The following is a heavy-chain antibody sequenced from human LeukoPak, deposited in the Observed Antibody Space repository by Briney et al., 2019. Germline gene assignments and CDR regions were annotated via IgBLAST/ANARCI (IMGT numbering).Heavy chain of an antibody. D-gene: IGHD3-3*01. CDR3: ARGGFTIFGVAYLPGWFDP. CDR2: IIPIFGTA. J-gene: IGHJ5*02. Sequence: ASVKVSCKASGGTFSSYATSWVRQAPGQGLEWMGRIIPIFGTANYAQKFQGRVTITTDESTSTAYMELSSLRSEDTAVYYCARGGFTIFGVAYLPGWFDPWGQGTLVTVSS. CDR1: GGTFSSYA. V-gene: IGHV1-69*05.